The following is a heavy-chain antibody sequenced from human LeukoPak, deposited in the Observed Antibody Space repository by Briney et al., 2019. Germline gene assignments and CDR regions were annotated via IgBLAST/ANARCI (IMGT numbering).Heavy chain of an antibody. CDR2: ISGSGGST. V-gene: IGHV3-23*01. CDR3: AKDVGYCSTTSCYYFDY. D-gene: IGHD2-2*01. Sequence: AGGSLRLSCAASGFMFSSYAMSWVRQAPGKGLEWVSAISGSGGSTYYADSVKGRVTISRGNSKNTVYLQMNSLRAEDTAVYYCAKDVGYCSTTSCYYFDYWGQGTLVTVSS. CDR1: GFMFSSYA. J-gene: IGHJ4*02.